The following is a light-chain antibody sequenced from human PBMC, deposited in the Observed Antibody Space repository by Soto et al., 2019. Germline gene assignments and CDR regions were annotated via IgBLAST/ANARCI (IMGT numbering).Light chain of an antibody. V-gene: IGLV2-14*01. J-gene: IGLJ1*01. CDR2: EVT. CDR1: SSDVGGYNY. Sequence: QSALTQPASVSGSPGQSITISCTGTSSDVGGYNYVSWYQQYPGKAPKLMIYEVTHRPSGVSNRFSGSKSGNTASLTISGLQAEDEANYYCSSYRSTRVYVLGNGTKVTVL. CDR3: SSYRSTRVYV.